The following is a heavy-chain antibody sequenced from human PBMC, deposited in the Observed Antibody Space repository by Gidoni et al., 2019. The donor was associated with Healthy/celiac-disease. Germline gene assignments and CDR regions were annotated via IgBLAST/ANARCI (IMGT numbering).Heavy chain of an antibody. Sequence: QVQLQESGPGLVKPSETLSLTCTVSGGSISSYYWSWIRQPPGKGLEWIGYIYYSGSTNYNPSLKSRVTISVDTSKNQFSLKLSSVTAADTAVYYCARNLRPTIFGVVTGDYFDYWGQGTLVTVSS. CDR1: GGSISSYY. CDR2: IYYSGST. J-gene: IGHJ4*02. D-gene: IGHD3-3*01. CDR3: ARNLRPTIFGVVTGDYFDY. V-gene: IGHV4-59*01.